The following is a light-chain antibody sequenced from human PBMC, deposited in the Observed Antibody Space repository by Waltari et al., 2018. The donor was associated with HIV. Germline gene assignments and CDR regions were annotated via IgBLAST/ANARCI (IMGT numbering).Light chain of an antibody. J-gene: IGLJ3*02. CDR1: SSDVGSYNL. CDR2: EGI. CDR3: CSYAGSSNWV. V-gene: IGLV2-23*01. Sequence: QSALTQPASVSGSPGQSITISCTGSSSDVGSYNLVSWYQQHPGKAPKLMIYEGIKRPSGVSNRFSGSKSGNTASLTISGLQAEDEADYYCCSYAGSSNWVFDGGTKLTVL.